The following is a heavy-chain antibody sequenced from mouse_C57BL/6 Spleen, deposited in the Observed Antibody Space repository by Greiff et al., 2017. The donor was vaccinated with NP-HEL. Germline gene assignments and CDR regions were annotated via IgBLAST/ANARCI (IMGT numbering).Heavy chain of an antibody. V-gene: IGHV1-26*01. D-gene: IGHD1-1*01. CDR2: INPNNGGT. J-gene: IGHJ2*01. CDR1: GYTFTDYY. CDR3: ARDYYGSSGGY. Sequence: VQLQQSGPELVKPGASVKISCKASGYTFTDYYMNWVKQSHGKSLEWIGDINPNNGGTSYNQKFKGKATLTVDKSSSTAYMELRSLTSEDSAVYYCARDYYGSSGGYWGQGTTLTVSS.